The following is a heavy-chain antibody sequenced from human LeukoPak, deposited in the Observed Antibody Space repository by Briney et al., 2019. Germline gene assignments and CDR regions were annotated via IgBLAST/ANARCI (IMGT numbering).Heavy chain of an antibody. CDR3: ARAYYYDSSGYYGSVRHYYGMDV. D-gene: IGHD3-22*01. CDR1: GGSFSGYY. CDR2: INHSGST. J-gene: IGHJ6*02. Sequence: SETLSLTCAVYGGSFSGYYWSWIRQPPGKGLEWIGEINHSGSTNYNPSLKSRVTISVDTSKNQFSLKLSSVTAAGTAVYYCARAYYYDSSGYYGSVRHYYGMDVWGQGTTVTVSS. V-gene: IGHV4-34*01.